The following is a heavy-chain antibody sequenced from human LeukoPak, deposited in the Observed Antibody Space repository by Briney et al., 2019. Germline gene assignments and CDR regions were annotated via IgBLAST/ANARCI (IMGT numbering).Heavy chain of an antibody. CDR1: GGSITSTNY. Sequence: SETLSLTCGVSGGSITSTNYWTWVRQPPGKGLEWIGEVNLQGSTNYNPSLMGRVAISVDMSENHISLQLTSVTAADTAVYYCARDSRDYGSGSYWDVWGQGTTVTVSS. J-gene: IGHJ6*02. CDR3: ARDSRDYGSGSYWDV. V-gene: IGHV4-4*02. D-gene: IGHD3-10*01. CDR2: VNLQGST.